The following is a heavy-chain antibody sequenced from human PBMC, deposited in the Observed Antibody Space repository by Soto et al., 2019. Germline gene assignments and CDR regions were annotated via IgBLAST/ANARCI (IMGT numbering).Heavy chain of an antibody. CDR1: GGTFSNFV. D-gene: IGHD2-21*01. V-gene: IGHV1-69*13. Sequence: ASVNVSCKASGGTFSNFVISWVRQAPGQGLEWMGGNIPIFGTANYAQKFQGRVTIIADEYTGTTYMELTSLRSEDTAVYYCARAPILVGETTYENYFEYWGKGTLVIVSS. J-gene: IGHJ4*02. CDR3: ARAPILVGETTYENYFEY. CDR2: NIPIFGTA.